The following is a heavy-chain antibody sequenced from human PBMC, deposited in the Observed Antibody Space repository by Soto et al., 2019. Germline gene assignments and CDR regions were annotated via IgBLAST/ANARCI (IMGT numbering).Heavy chain of an antibody. J-gene: IGHJ3*02. Sequence: ASVKVSCKTSGYTFTNHGINWVRQAPGQGLERMGWINPYNANTNYAQKLQGRVTMTTDTSTSTAYMDLRRLTSDDTAVYYCARDRVAGIWGDAFDIWGQGTMVTVSS. D-gene: IGHD3-16*01. CDR3: ARDRVAGIWGDAFDI. CDR2: INPYNANT. V-gene: IGHV1-18*04. CDR1: GYTFTNHG.